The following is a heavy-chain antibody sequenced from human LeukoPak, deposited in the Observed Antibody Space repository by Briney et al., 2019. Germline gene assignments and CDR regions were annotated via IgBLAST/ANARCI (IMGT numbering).Heavy chain of an antibody. Sequence: SETLSLTCAVSGGSISSGPYYWGWIRQPPGKGLEWVATVYYTGSMYYNPSLKGRVIVSVDTSKNQFSLKLTSVTAADTAVYYCARLPGSGYFDYWGQGILVTVSS. V-gene: IGHV4-39*01. CDR1: GGSISSGPYY. J-gene: IGHJ4*02. D-gene: IGHD3-22*01. CDR2: VYYTGSM. CDR3: ARLPGSGYFDY.